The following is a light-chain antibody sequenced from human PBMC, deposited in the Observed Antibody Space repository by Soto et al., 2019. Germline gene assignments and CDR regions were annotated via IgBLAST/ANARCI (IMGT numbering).Light chain of an antibody. V-gene: IGKV3-20*01. Sequence: EIVLTQSPGTLSLSPGERVTLSCRASQSVSSSYLAWYQQKPGQAPRLLIYGVSSRATVIPDRFSGSGSGTDFTLTISRLEPEDFAVYYCQQYDSSPYTFGQGTKLEIK. J-gene: IGKJ2*01. CDR1: QSVSSSY. CDR2: GVS. CDR3: QQYDSSPYT.